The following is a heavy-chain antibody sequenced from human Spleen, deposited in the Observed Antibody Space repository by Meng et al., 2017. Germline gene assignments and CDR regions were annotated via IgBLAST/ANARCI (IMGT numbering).Heavy chain of an antibody. CDR2: ISAYNGNT. CDR3: ASGMAVIDY. V-gene: IGHV1-18*01. Sequence: QAQLVQSGAELKSPRASGKVSCKASGYTFTSYGISWVRQAPGQGLEWMGWISAYNGNTNYAQKLQGRVTMTTDTSTSTAYMELSRLKSDDTAVYFCASGMAVIDYWGQGTLVTVSS. J-gene: IGHJ4*02. CDR1: GYTFTSYG. D-gene: IGHD5-24*01.